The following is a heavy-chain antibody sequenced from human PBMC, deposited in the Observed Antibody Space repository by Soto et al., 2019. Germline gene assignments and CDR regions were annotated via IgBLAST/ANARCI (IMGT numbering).Heavy chain of an antibody. D-gene: IGHD3-22*01. J-gene: IGHJ4*02. CDR3: ARYKRMIADF. CDR1: GGSMSSGGYS. V-gene: IGHV4-61*08. Sequence: SETLSLTCAVSGGSMSSGGYSWSWIRQPPGKGLEWIGYIYYSGSTNYNPSLKSRVTISVDTSKNQFSLKLSSVTAADTAVYYCARYKRMIADFWGQGILVTVSS. CDR2: IYYSGST.